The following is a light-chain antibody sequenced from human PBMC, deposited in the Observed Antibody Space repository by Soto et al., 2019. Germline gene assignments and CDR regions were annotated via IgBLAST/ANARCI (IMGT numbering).Light chain of an antibody. CDR3: SSYTTIGTWV. Sequence: QSALTQPASVSGSPGQSITISCTGTSSDVGDRNYVSWYQQHPSKAPKLIIFEVDNRPSGVSDRFSGSESGNTASLTISGLQADDEADYYCSSYTTIGTWVFGGGTKLTVL. CDR1: SSDVGDRNY. V-gene: IGLV2-14*01. CDR2: EVD. J-gene: IGLJ3*02.